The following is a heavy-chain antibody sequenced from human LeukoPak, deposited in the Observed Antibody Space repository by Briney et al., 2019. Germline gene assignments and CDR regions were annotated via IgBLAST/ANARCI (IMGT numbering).Heavy chain of an antibody. CDR1: GYTFTGYY. J-gene: IGHJ3*02. CDR3: ARDGYSYGWTPPYDAFDI. D-gene: IGHD5-18*01. Sequence: ASVKVSCKASGYTFTGYYMHWVRQAPGQGLEWMGRINPNSGGTNYAQKFQGRVTMTRDTSISTAYMELSRLRSDDTAVYYCARDGYSYGWTPPYDAFDIWGQGTMVTVSS. V-gene: IGHV1-2*06. CDR2: INPNSGGT.